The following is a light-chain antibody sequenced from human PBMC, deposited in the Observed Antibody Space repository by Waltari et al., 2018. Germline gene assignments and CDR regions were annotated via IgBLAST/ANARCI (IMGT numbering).Light chain of an antibody. CDR2: AAS. V-gene: IGKV3-15*01. Sequence: EIVMTQSPATLSLSPGERATLSCRASQSVSTSLTWYQQKPGQAPRLLIYAASSRATGIPDRFTVSGSGTDFTRTISSLEPEDVAVYYCLQRSNWPHSFGQGTKVEIK. CDR3: LQRSNWPHS. CDR1: QSVSTS. J-gene: IGKJ2*03.